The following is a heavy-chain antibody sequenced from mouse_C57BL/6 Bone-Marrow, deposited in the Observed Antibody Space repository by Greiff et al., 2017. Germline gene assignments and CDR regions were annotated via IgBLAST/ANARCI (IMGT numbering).Heavy chain of an antibody. CDR2: IHPNSGST. J-gene: IGHJ4*01. Sequence: QVQLKQSGAELVKPGASVKLSCKASGYTFTSYWMHWVKQRPGQGLEWIGMIHPNSGSTNYNEKIKSKATLTVDKSSSTAYMQLSSLTSENSAVYYCARLEYDYTCYAMDYWGQGTSVTVSS. CDR1: GYTFTSYW. CDR3: ARLEYDYTCYAMDY. D-gene: IGHD2-4*01. V-gene: IGHV1-64*01.